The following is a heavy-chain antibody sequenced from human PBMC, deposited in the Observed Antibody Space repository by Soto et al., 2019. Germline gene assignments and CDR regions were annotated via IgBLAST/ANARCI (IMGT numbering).Heavy chain of an antibody. D-gene: IGHD2-2*01. CDR1: GGTLSSYT. CDR3: ARCKGYCSDTSFPDFDY. V-gene: IGHV1-69*02. Sequence: QVQLVQSGAEVKKPGSSVKVSCKASGGTLSSYTFSWVRQAPGQGLEWMGRVIPNLGVTNYAKKFQGRFTIVVDYSTSTTYMEMNSLRYEDTAVYYCARCKGYCSDTSFPDFDYWGQGTLVTVSS. CDR2: VIPNLGVT. J-gene: IGHJ4*02.